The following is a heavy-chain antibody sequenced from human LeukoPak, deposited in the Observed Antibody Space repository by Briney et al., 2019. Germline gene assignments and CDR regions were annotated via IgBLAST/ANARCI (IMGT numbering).Heavy chain of an antibody. Sequence: SETLSLTCTVSGGSISSHYWSWIRQPPGKGLEWIGYIYYSGSTNYNPSLKSRVTISVDTSKNQFSLKLSSVTAADTAVYYCARVTAAAGNNWFDPWGQGTLVTVS. CDR3: ARVTAAAGNNWFDP. CDR2: IYYSGST. CDR1: GGSISSHY. D-gene: IGHD6-13*01. J-gene: IGHJ5*02. V-gene: IGHV4-59*11.